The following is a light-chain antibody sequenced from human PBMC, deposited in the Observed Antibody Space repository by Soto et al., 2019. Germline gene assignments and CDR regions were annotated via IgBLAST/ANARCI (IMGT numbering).Light chain of an antibody. CDR2: KDS. V-gene: IGLV2-14*01. CDR3: TSYTSDSALV. CDR1: STDVGGYNY. Sequence: QSALTQPASVSGSPGQSIAISCTGTSTDVGGYNYVSWYQQHPSKAPKLMIYKDSNRPSGVSNCFSGAKSGNTAFLIISGLQAEEEADYYGTSYTSDSALVFGGGTKLTVL. J-gene: IGLJ3*02.